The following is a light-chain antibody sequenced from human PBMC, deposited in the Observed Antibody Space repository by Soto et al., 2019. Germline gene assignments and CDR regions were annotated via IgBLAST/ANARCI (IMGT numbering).Light chain of an antibody. CDR3: QQYNSYWLT. CDR2: DAS. Sequence: EVRLTQSPVTQSLSPGQRATLSCRASQSISSNLAWYQQKPGQAPRLLISDASNRATGIPDRFSGSGSGTEFTLTISSLQPDDFATYYCQQYNSYWLTFGGGTKVDIK. V-gene: IGKV3-11*01. CDR1: QSISSN. J-gene: IGKJ4*01.